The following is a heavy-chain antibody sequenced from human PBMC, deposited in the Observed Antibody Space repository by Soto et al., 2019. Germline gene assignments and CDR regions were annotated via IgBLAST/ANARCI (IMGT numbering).Heavy chain of an antibody. V-gene: IGHV1-2*02. CDR2: INPNSGGT. D-gene: IGHD6-6*01. CDR1: GYTFTGYY. Sequence: VASVKVSCKASGYTFTGYYMYWVRQAPGQGLEWMGWINPNSGGTNYAQKFQGRVTMTRDTSISTAYMELSRLRSDDTAVYYCAEWYSSSSRFDPWGQGTLVTVSS. CDR3: AEWYSSSSRFDP. J-gene: IGHJ5*02.